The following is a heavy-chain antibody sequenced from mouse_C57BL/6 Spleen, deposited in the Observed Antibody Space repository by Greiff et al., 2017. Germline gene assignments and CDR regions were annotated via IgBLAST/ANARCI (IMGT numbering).Heavy chain of an antibody. CDR1: GFTFSSYG. D-gene: IGHD1-1*01. CDR2: ISSGGSYT. Sequence: EVQVVESGGDLVKPGGSLKLSCAASGFTFSSYGMSWVRQTPDKRLEWVATISSGGSYTYYPDSVKGRFTISRDNAKNTLYLQMSSLKSEDTAMYYCARILLRPFDYWGQGTTLTVSS. J-gene: IGHJ2*01. CDR3: ARILLRPFDY. V-gene: IGHV5-6*01.